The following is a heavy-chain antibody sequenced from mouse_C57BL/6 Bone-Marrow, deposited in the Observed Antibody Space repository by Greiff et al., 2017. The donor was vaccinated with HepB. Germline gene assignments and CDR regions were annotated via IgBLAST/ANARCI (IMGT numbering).Heavy chain of an antibody. CDR1: GYTFTSYW. J-gene: IGHJ1*03. Sequence: QVQLQQPGTELVKPGASVKLSCKASGYTFTSYWITWVKQRPGQGLEWIGDIYPGSGSTNYNEKFKSKATLTVDTSSSTAYMQLSSLTSEDSAVYYCAKRAYYGSSYGVLDVWGTGTTVTVSS. CDR2: IYPGSGST. V-gene: IGHV1-55*01. D-gene: IGHD1-1*01. CDR3: AKRAYYGSSYGVLDV.